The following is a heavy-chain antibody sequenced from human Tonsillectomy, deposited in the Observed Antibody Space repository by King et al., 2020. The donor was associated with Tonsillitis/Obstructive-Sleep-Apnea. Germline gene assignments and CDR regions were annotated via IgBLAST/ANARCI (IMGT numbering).Heavy chain of an antibody. CDR1: GFTFSSNW. J-gene: IGHJ4*02. CDR3: TRDHSYCGGGSCPFDY. Sequence: VQLVESGGGLVQPGGSLRLSCAASGFTFSSNWMHWVRKAPGKGLVWVSRISSDGSRTNYADSVKGRFTISRDNAKNTLYLQMNSLRAEDTSVYYCTRDHSYCGGGSCPFDYWGQGTLVTVSS. D-gene: IGHD2-15*01. CDR2: ISSDGSRT. V-gene: IGHV3-74*01.